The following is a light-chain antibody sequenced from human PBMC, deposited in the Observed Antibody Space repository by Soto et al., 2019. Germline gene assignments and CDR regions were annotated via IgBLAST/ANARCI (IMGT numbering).Light chain of an antibody. CDR1: SSDVGGYNF. CDR3: QSYDSSLSGWV. V-gene: IGLV2-11*01. J-gene: IGLJ3*02. CDR2: DVT. Sequence: QSALTQPRSVSGSPGQSVTISCTGTSSDVGGYNFVSWYQQLPGKAPKLMIYDVTKRPSGVPDRFSGSKSGNTASLTISGLQAEDEADYYCQSYDSSLSGWVFGGGTKLTVL.